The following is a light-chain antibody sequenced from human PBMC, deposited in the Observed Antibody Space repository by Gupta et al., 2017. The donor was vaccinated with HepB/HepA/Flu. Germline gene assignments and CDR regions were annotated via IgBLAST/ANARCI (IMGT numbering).Light chain of an antibody. Sequence: SYELTQPPSVSVSPGQTASITCPGDKLGNKYVCWYQRKPGRSPVLVIYQDNKRPSGIPERFSGSNSGNTATLTISGTQAMDEADYYCQAWDSSTLFGGGTKLTVL. CDR1: KLGNKY. J-gene: IGLJ2*01. V-gene: IGLV3-1*01. CDR3: QAWDSSTL. CDR2: QDN.